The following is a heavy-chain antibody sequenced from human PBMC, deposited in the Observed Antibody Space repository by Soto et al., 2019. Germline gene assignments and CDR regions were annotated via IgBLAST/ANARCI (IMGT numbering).Heavy chain of an antibody. D-gene: IGHD6-6*01. V-gene: IGHV3-53*01. CDR2: IYSGGST. CDR3: ARDESVAARPSYGMDV. CDR1: GFTVSSNY. J-gene: IGHJ6*02. Sequence: PGGSLRLSCAASGFTVSSNYMSWVRQALGKGLEWVSVIYSGGSTYYADSVKGRFTISRDNSKNTLYLQMNSLRAEDTAVYYCARDESVAARPSYGMDVWGQGTTVTV.